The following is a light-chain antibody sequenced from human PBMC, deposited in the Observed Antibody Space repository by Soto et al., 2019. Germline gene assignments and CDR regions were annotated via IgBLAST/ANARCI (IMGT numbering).Light chain of an antibody. V-gene: IGLV2-18*02. CDR1: SSDVGSYNR. CDR3: SSSTSSSTRV. J-gene: IGLJ3*02. CDR2: QVS. Sequence: QSALTQPPSVSGSPGQSVTISCTGTSSDVGSYNRVSWYQQPPGTAPKLMIYQVSNRPSGVPDRFSGSKSGNTASLTISGLQAEDEADYYCSSSTSSSTRVFGGGTKLTVL.